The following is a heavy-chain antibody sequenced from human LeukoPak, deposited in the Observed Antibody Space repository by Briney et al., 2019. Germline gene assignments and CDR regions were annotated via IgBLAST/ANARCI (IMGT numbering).Heavy chain of an antibody. D-gene: IGHD5-24*01. Sequence: GGSLRLSCAASGFTFSNYGMHWVRQAPDKGLEWVAFLQNHGGDIHYADSVEGRFTISRDNSKNTLYLQMNSLRPEDTAVYYCASPPDGYNDYWGQGTLVTVSS. CDR1: GFTFSNYG. CDR3: ASPPDGYNDY. V-gene: IGHV3-30*02. J-gene: IGHJ4*02. CDR2: LQNHGGDI.